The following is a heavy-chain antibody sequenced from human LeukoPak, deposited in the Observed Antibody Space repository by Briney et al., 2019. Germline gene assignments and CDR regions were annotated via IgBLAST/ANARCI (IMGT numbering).Heavy chain of an antibody. CDR3: ARAVRFLEWLPDSDY. J-gene: IGHJ4*02. CDR1: GFTFSSYG. CDR2: IWYDGSNK. Sequence: GGSLRLSCAASGFTFSSYGMHWVRQAPGKGLEWVAVIWYDGSNKYYADSVKGRFTISRDNSKNTLYLQMNSLRAENTAVYYCARAVRFLEWLPDSDYWGQGTLVTVSS. D-gene: IGHD3-3*01. V-gene: IGHV3-33*01.